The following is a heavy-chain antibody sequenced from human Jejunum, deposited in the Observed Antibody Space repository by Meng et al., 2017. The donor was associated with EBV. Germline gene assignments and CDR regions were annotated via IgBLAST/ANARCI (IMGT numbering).Heavy chain of an antibody. CDR3: ARERRGYYAEH. J-gene: IGHJ1*01. CDR1: GFTFSNYA. V-gene: IGHV3-30*03. CDR2: ISYDGSDE. D-gene: IGHD6-25*01. Sequence: QVQVVEPGGGVVQAGRSLRLSCAASGFTFSNYAMHWVRQAPGKGLEWVALISYDGSDEYYADSVKGRFTISRDSSESTLYLQMNNLRAEDTAIYYCARERRGYYAEHWGQGTLVTVSS.